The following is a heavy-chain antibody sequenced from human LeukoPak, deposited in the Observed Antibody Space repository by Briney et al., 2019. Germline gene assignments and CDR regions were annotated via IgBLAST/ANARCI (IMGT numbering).Heavy chain of an antibody. J-gene: IGHJ4*02. CDR1: GYSFTSYW. CDR3: ARHLGSYSYDY. Sequence: GESLKISCKGSGYSFTSYWIAWVRRMPGKGLEWMGIIYPGDSDIRYSPSFRGQVTISTDKSTSTAYLQWSSLKASDTAMYYGARHLGSYSYDYWGQGTLFTVSS. CDR2: IYPGDSDI. V-gene: IGHV5-51*01. D-gene: IGHD1-26*01.